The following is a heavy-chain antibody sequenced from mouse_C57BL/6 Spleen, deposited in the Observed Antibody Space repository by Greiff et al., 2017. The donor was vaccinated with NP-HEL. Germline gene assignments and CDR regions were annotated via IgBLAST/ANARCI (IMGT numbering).Heavy chain of an antibody. J-gene: IGHJ1*03. V-gene: IGHV5-16*01. D-gene: IGHD2-2*01. Sequence: EVQRVESEGGLVQPGSSMKLSCTASGFTFSDYYMAWVRQVPEKGLEWVANINYDGSSTYYLDPLKSRFIISRENAKNILYLQISRLKNEDTTTYYCARGPQGYDWYLDVWGTGTTVTVSS. CDR2: INYDGSST. CDR1: GFTFSDYY. CDR3: ARGPQGYDWYLDV.